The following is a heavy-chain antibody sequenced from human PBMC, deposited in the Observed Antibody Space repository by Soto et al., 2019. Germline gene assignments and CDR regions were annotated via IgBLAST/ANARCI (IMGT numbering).Heavy chain of an antibody. CDR1: GFSVSNKY. D-gene: IGHD3-9*01. Sequence: EVQLVESGGGLIQPGGSLRLSCAASGFSVSNKYMTWVRQAPGKGLEWVSTIYVRGDTYYADSVKGRFTISRDNSDNTLYLQMNSLRADDTAIYYCARERDTTGYILRYWGQGTLVTVSS. V-gene: IGHV3-53*01. J-gene: IGHJ4*02. CDR3: ARERDTTGYILRY. CDR2: IYVRGDT.